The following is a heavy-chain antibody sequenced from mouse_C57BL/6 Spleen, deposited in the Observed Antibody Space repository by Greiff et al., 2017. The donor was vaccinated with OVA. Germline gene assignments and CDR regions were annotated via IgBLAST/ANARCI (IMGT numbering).Heavy chain of an antibody. CDR1: GFTFSSYA. V-gene: IGHV5-9-1*02. CDR2: ISSGGDYI. J-gene: IGHJ2*01. CDR3: TRTGTGSYYFDY. Sequence: EVKLVESGAGLVKPGGSLKLSCAASGFTFSSYAMSWVRQTPEKRLEWVAYISSGGDYIYYADTVKGRFTISRDNARNTLYLQMSSLKSEDTAMYYCTRTGTGSYYFDYWGQGTTLTVSS. D-gene: IGHD4-1*01.